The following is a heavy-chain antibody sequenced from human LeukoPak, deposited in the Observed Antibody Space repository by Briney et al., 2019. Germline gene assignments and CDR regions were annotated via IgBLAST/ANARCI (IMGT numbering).Heavy chain of an antibody. CDR2: LYSSGST. J-gene: IGHJ4*02. V-gene: IGHV4-4*07. D-gene: IGHD3-22*01. CDR1: GGSISTYY. CDR3: ARAGDSSGYYWHFDY. Sequence: PSETLSLTCTVSGGSISTYYWTWIRQPAGKGLEWIGRLYSSGSTDYNPSLKSRVTMSLDTSKNQFSLRLSSVTAADTAVYYCARAGDSSGYYWHFDYWGQGTLVTVSS.